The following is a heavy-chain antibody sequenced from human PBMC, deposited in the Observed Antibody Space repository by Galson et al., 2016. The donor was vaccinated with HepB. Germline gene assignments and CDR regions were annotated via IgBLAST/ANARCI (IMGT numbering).Heavy chain of an antibody. CDR3: ARDVPSDSWGAFDI. D-gene: IGHD3-16*01. V-gene: IGHV3-7*03. CDR1: GFTFSNYV. J-gene: IGHJ3*02. Sequence: SLRLSCAASGFTFSNYVMNWVRQAPGKGLEWVAIIKHDGKEKHYAASVTGRFTISRDNGDNSLYLQMHSLRVEDTAVYYCARDVPSDSWGAFDIWGQGTMVTVSS. CDR2: IKHDGKEK.